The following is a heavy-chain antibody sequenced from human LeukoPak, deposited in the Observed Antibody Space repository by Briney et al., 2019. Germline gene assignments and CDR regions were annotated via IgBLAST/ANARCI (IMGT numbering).Heavy chain of an antibody. D-gene: IGHD3-22*01. Sequence: GGSLRLSCAASGFTFSSYGMHWVRQAPGKGLEWVALIWYEGNNKKYADSVKGRITISRDNSKNTLYLEMNSLIADDTAVYYCARGWGSSVYASAFDIWGQGTMVTISS. J-gene: IGHJ3*02. CDR1: GFTFSSYG. V-gene: IGHV3-33*01. CDR3: ARGWGSSVYASAFDI. CDR2: IWYEGNNK.